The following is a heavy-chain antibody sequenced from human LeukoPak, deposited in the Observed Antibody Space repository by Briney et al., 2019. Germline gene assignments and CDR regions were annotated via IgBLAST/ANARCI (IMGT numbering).Heavy chain of an antibody. CDR1: GGSISGYY. CDR2: IFYVGST. Sequence: KPSETLSLTCTVSGGSISGYYWSWIRQPPGKGLEWIGYIFYVGSTNYNPSLKSRVTISVDTSKNQFSLKLSSVTAADTAVYYCARLPYYYDSSGYYWYFDLWGRGTLVTVSS. J-gene: IGHJ2*01. CDR3: ARLPYYYDSSGYYWYFDL. D-gene: IGHD3-22*01. V-gene: IGHV4-59*01.